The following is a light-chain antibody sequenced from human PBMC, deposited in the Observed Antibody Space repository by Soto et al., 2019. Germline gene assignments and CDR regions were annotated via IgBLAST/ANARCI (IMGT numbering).Light chain of an antibody. CDR1: SSNIGAGYD. J-gene: IGLJ1*01. CDR2: GNS. CDR3: QSYDSSLSGSYV. V-gene: IGLV1-40*01. Sequence: QSVLTQPPSVCGAARQRVTISCTGSSSNIGAGYDVHWYQQLPGTAPKHLIYGNSNRPSGVPDRCSGSKSGTSASLAITGLQAEDEADYYCQSYDSSLSGSYVFGTGTKLTVL.